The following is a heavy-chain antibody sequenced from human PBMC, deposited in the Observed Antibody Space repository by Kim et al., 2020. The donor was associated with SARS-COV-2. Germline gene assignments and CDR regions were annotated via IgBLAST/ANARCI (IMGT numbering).Heavy chain of an antibody. CDR2: ISYSGST. V-gene: IGHV4-39*01. CDR3: AGRFWAFVF. D-gene: IGHD3-10*01. CDR1: GGSISSTNPY. Sequence: SETLSLTCTVSGGSISSTNPYWGWVRQAPGRGLEWIGTISYSGSTYYNPSLKSRVTVSVDTSKNQFSLNVNSMTAADTAVYYCAGRFWAFVFWGHGTMVTVSS. J-gene: IGHJ4*01.